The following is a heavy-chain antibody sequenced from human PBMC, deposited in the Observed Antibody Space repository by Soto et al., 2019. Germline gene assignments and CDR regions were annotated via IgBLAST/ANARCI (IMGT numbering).Heavy chain of an antibody. J-gene: IGHJ5*02. D-gene: IGHD5-12*01. V-gene: IGHV6-1*01. CDR1: VDSVSSNTAS. Sequence: PSQTLSLTCAISVDSVSSNTASWNWIRQSPSRGLEWLGRTYFRSKWYNDYAVSVKSRIIINPDTSNNQFSLQLNSVTPEDTAVYFCAKGDNLGPKTGYAFDPWGQGIMVTVS. CDR3: AKGDNLGPKTGYAFDP. CDR2: TYFRSKWYN.